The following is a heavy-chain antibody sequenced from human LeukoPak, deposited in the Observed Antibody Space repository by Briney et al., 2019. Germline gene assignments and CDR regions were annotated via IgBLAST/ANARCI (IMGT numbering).Heavy chain of an antibody. D-gene: IGHD6-13*01. J-gene: IGHJ5*02. CDR3: ARVGGGIAAAGKLDP. V-gene: IGHV3-23*01. Sequence: GGSLRLSCAASGFTFSSYAMSWVRQAPGKGLEWVSAISGSGGSTYYADSVKGRFTISRDNAKNSLYLQMNSLRAEDTAVYYCARVGGGIAAAGKLDPWGQGTLVTVSS. CDR2: ISGSGGST. CDR1: GFTFSSYA.